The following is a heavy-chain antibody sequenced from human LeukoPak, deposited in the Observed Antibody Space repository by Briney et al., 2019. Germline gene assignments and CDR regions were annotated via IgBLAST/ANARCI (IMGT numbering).Heavy chain of an antibody. CDR1: GDSITNYF. CDR2: IYYTGNT. V-gene: IGHV4-59*01. J-gene: IGHJ4*02. CDR3: ARGRVAYSAYYFDY. D-gene: IGHD2-15*01. Sequence: PSETLSLTCTVSGDSITNYFWSWIRQPPGKGLEWIGYIYYTGNTNYKPSLKSRVTISVDTSTNQFSLRLRSVTAADTAVYYCARGRVAYSAYYFDYWGRGTPVTVSS.